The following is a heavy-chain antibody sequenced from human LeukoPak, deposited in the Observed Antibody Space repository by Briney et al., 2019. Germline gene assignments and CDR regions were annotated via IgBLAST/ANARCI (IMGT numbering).Heavy chain of an antibody. V-gene: IGHV3-23*01. CDR1: GFTFRSHG. D-gene: IGHD6-19*01. CDR2: ITGGGDSA. Sequence: GGSLRLSCAASGFTFRSHGMSWVRQAPGKGLEWVSVITGGGDSAVYADSVKGRFTISRDNSKNTLYLQMNSLRAEDTAIYYCAKYTSDWYPSFGFDSWGQGTLVTVSS. J-gene: IGHJ4*02. CDR3: AKYTSDWYPSFGFDS.